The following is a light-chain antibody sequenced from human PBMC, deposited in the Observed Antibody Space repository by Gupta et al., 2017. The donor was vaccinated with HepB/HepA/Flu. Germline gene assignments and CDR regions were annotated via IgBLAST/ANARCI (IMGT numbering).Light chain of an antibody. V-gene: IGKV2-28*01. CDR1: QSLLESNGYTY. J-gene: IGKJ2*01. CDR2: LGS. CDR3: MQSLQHPRT. Sequence: DIVMTQSPLSLPVTPGEPASISCRSSQSLLESNGYTYLDWYLQRPGQPPQLLIYLGSNRASGVPDRFSGGGSGTYYTLKSSRVEATDVGVYYCMQSLQHPRTFGQGTKLEIK.